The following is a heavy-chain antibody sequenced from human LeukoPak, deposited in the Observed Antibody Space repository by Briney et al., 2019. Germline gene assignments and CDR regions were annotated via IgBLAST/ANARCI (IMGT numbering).Heavy chain of an antibody. Sequence: GGSLRLSCAASGFTFSSYGISWVRRAPGRGLGWVSAISGRDSNTYYADSVEGRFTISRDNSKSTLFLQMNSLRADDTAVYYCAKRSDYGTKGNYFDSWGQGTPVTVSS. D-gene: IGHD4-17*01. CDR1: GFTFSSYG. CDR3: AKRSDYGTKGNYFDS. CDR2: ISGRDSNT. V-gene: IGHV3-23*01. J-gene: IGHJ4*02.